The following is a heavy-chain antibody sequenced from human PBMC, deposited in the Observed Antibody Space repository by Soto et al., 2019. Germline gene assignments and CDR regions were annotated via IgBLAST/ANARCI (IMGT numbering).Heavy chain of an antibody. D-gene: IGHD6-13*01. J-gene: IGHJ5*02. Sequence: SVKVSCKASGGTFSSYTISWVRQAPGQGLEWMGRIIPILGIANYAQKFQGRVTITADKSTSTAYMELSSLRSEDTAVYYCARDLLAAADPNWFAPWGQGTLVTVSS. CDR1: GGTFSSYT. V-gene: IGHV1-69*04. CDR2: IIPILGIA. CDR3: ARDLLAAADPNWFAP.